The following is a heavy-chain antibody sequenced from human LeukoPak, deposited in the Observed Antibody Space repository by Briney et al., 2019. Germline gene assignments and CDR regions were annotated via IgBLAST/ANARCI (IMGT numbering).Heavy chain of an antibody. CDR3: ARGGAARPDY. V-gene: IGHV3-48*01. J-gene: IGHJ4*02. CDR2: ISSSSSSI. Sequence: GGSLRLSCAASGFTASTYYMNWVRQAPGKGLEWVSYISSSSSSIYYADSVKGRFTISRDNAKNSLFLQMNSLRAEDTAVYYCARGGAARPDYWGQGTLVTVSS. D-gene: IGHD6-6*01. CDR1: GFTASTYY.